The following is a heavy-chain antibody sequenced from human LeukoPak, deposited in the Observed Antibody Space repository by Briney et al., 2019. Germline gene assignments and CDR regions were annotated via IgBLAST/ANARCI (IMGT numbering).Heavy chain of an antibody. CDR3: ASSSYYYDSGDYSPFDY. V-gene: IGHV4-59*01. J-gene: IGHJ4*02. D-gene: IGHD3-22*01. Sequence: SETLSLTCTVSGGSFSTYYWSWIRQPPGKGLEWIGYIYYSGSTNYNPSLKSRVTISVDTSKNQFSLKLSSVTAADTAVYYCASSSYYYDSGDYSPFDYWGQGTLVTVSS. CDR1: GGSFSTYY. CDR2: IYYSGST.